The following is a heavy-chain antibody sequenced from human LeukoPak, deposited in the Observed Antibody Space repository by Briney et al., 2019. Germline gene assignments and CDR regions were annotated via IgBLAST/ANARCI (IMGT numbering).Heavy chain of an antibody. D-gene: IGHD3-22*01. CDR3: ARAPTPYGDSSGYDY. CDR1: GGSFSGYY. J-gene: IGHJ4*02. CDR2: IKHSGHT. V-gene: IGHV4-34*01. Sequence: SETLSLTCALYGGSFSGYYWRWIRHPPGKGLEWIGEIKHSGHTNYNPSLKSRGTISVDTSKNQFSLKLSSVTAADTAVYYCARAPTPYGDSSGYDYWGQGTLVTVSS.